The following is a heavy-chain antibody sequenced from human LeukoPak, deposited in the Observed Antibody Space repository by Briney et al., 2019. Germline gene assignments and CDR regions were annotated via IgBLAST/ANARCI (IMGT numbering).Heavy chain of an antibody. J-gene: IGHJ4*02. CDR3: ARGPGSL. CDR2: IYYSGST. V-gene: IGHV4-39*01. CDR1: GGSISSSSYY. D-gene: IGHD2-15*01. Sequence: SETLSLTCTVSGGSISSSSYYWGWIRQPPGKGLEWIGSIYYSGSTYYNPSLKSRVTISVDTSKNQFSLKLSSVTAADTAVYYCARGPGSLWGQGTLVTVSS.